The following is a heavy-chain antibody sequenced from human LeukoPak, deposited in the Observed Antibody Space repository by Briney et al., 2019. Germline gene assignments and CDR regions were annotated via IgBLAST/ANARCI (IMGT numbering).Heavy chain of an antibody. Sequence: ASVKVSCKASGYTFTSYYMHWVRQAPGQGLEWMGIINPSGGSTGYAQKFQGRVTMTRDTSTSTVYMELSSLRSEDTAVYYCARGLENDYGGNSYFQHWGQGTLVTVSS. D-gene: IGHD4-23*01. CDR1: GYTFTSYY. CDR2: INPSGGST. J-gene: IGHJ1*01. V-gene: IGHV1-46*01. CDR3: ARGLENDYGGNSYFQH.